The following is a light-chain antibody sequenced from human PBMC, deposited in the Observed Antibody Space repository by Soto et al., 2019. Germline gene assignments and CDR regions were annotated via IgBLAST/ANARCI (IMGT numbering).Light chain of an antibody. CDR2: GAS. CDR3: RQYAASPRT. CDR1: QSLSNNY. V-gene: IGKV3-20*01. J-gene: IGKJ1*01. Sequence: EVVLTQSPGTLSLSPRERATLSCRGSQSLSNNYLAWYQHKPGQAPRLLIYGASNRAPGIPDRFSGSGSGPDFTLTISILEPEDFAVYYCRQYAASPRTFGPGTLVEVK.